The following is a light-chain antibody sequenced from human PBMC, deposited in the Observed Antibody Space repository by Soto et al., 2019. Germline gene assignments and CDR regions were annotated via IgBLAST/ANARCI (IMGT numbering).Light chain of an antibody. CDR1: STDVGGTMY. CDR3: SSYAGGGTYV. Sequence: QSALTQPPSASGSPGQSVTISCNGTSTDVGGTMYVSWYQQLPGKAPKVMIYEVTKRPSGVPDRFSGSKSGNTASLTVSGLQADDEADYYCSSYAGGGTYVFGTGTKVTVL. J-gene: IGLJ1*01. CDR2: EVT. V-gene: IGLV2-8*01.